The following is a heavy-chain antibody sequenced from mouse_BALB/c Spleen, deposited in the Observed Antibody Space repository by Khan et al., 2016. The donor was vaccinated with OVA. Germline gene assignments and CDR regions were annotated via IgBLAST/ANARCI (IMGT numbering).Heavy chain of an antibody. V-gene: IGHV9-3-1*01. CDR2: INTYTGEP. CDR1: GYTFTNYG. D-gene: IGHD2-10*01. CDR3: ARTPYFSYPLDY. Sequence: QIQFVQSGPELKKPGETVKISCKASGYTFTNYGMNWVKQSLGKALKWMGWINTYTGEPTYADDFKGRFAFSLETSASTAYLQINDLKNEDTATYFCARTPYFSYPLDYWGQGTSVTVSS. J-gene: IGHJ4*01.